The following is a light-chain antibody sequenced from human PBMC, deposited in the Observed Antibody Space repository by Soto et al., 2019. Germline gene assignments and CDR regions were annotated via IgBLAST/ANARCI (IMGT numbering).Light chain of an antibody. CDR2: DAS. CDR1: QSLSTW. J-gene: IGKJ1*01. CDR3: QQYDSSPWT. V-gene: IGKV1-5*01. Sequence: DIQMTQSPSTLSASVGDSVTITCRASQSLSTWLAWYLQKPWKAPKLLIYDASSLKRGVTSRFSGSGSGTEFTLTISILQHDDFATYYCQQYDSSPWTFGQGTKVGIK.